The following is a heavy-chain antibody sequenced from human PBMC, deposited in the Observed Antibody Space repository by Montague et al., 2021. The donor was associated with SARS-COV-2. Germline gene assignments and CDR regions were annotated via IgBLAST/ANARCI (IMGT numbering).Heavy chain of an antibody. CDR2: ISDSGST. CDR3: ARDSRTSGWGYWYHGLDV. V-gene: IGHV4-59*12. Sequence: SETLSLTCTVSGGSISSFYWSWFRQPPGKGLEWIGYISDSGSTNYNPSLTSQVTMSVDTSRNHLSLKLTSVTAADTAVYYCARDSRTSGWGYWYHGLDVWGQGTTVIVSS. CDR1: GGSISSFY. D-gene: IGHD6-19*01. J-gene: IGHJ6*02.